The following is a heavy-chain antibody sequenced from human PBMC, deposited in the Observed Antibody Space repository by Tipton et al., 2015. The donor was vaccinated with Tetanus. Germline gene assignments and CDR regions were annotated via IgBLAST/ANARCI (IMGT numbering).Heavy chain of an antibody. CDR2: IDPNSGGT. CDR3: ARDRGDYIYYGMDV. V-gene: IGHV1-2*02. J-gene: IGHJ6*02. Sequence: QMQLVQSGAEVKKPGASVKVSCKASGYTFTGYYMYWVRQAPGQGLEWMGWIDPNSGGTVYAQKFRGRVTMTRDTSISTAYMELRSLRSDDTAVYYCARDRGDYIYYGMDVWGPGTTVTVS. CDR1: GYTFTGYY. D-gene: IGHD3-22*01.